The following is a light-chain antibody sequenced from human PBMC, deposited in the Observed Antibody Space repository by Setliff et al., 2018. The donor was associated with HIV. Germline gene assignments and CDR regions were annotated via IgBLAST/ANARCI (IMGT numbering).Light chain of an antibody. CDR2: DVT. CDR1: SSDVGNYNY. V-gene: IGLV2-11*01. CDR3: SSYAGSYTSLFV. Sequence: SALTQPRSVSGSPGQSVTIPCTGTSSDVGNYNYVSWYQQRPGKAPKLMIYDVTKRPSGVPDRFSGSKSGNTASLTISGPQAEDEADYYCSSYAGSYTSLFVFGTGTKV. J-gene: IGLJ1*01.